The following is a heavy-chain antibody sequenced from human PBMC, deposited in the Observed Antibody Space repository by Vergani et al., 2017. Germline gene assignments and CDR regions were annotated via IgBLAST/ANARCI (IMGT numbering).Heavy chain of an antibody. V-gene: IGHV3-15*01. CDR3: TTGTEKVRGESRYYYYGMDV. CDR1: GFTFSNAW. Sequence: EVQLVESGGGLVKPGGSLRLSCAASGFTFSNAWMSWVRQAPGKGLEWVGRIKSKTDGGTTDYAAPVKGRFTISRDDSKNTLYLQMNSLKTEDTAVYYCTTGTEKVRGESRYYYYGMDVGGQGTTVTVSS. D-gene: IGHD3-10*01. J-gene: IGHJ6*02. CDR2: IKSKTDGGTT.